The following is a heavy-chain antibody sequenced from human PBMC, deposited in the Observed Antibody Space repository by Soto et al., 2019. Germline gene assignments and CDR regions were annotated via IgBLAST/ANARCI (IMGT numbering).Heavy chain of an antibody. CDR2: IWYDGSEK. J-gene: IGHJ5*02. V-gene: IGHV3-33*01. CDR1: GFTFSGFV. CDR3: IRGSSCTTTTCYNLGWFAP. Sequence: PGGSLRLSCVTSGFTFSGFVMQWVRQAPGEGLEWVAVIWYDGSEKYYADSVKGRFTISRDDSKNTVYLQMNSLRAEDTAVYYCIRGSSCTTTTCYNLGWFAPWGQGTLVTVSS. D-gene: IGHD2-2*02.